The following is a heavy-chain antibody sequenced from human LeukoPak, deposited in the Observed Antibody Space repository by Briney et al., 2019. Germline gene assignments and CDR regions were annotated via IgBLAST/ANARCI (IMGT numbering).Heavy chain of an antibody. D-gene: IGHD3-10*01. CDR1: GGSFSGYY. CDR2: INHSGST. J-gene: IGHJ4*02. Sequence: SETLSLTCAVYGGSFSGYYWSWIRQPPGKGLEWIGEINHSGSTNYNPSLKSRVTISVDTSKNQFSLKLSSVTAADTAVYYCARGILWFGELSSDGSYYFDYWGQGTLVTVSS. V-gene: IGHV4-34*01. CDR3: ARGILWFGELSSDGSYYFDY.